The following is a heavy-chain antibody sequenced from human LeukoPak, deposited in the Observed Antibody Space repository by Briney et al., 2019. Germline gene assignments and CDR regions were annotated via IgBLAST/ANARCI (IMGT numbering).Heavy chain of an antibody. V-gene: IGHV4-61*09. J-gene: IGHJ4*02. CDR3: ARDGAYSGYEYDY. CDR1: GGSIRSGSYY. CDR2: VSTSGSP. D-gene: IGHD5-12*01. Sequence: SQTLSLTCTVSGGSIRSGSYYWSWIRQPAGKGLEWIGHVSTSGSPNFNPSLKSRVTISVDPSKNQFSLKLNAVTAADTAVYYCARDGAYSGYEYDYWGQGTLVTVSS.